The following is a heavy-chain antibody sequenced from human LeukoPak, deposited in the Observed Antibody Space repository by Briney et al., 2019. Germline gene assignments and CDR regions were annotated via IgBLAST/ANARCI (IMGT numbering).Heavy chain of an antibody. CDR3: AKGGERQLWLRTYFDY. CDR1: GFTFSSYA. D-gene: IGHD5-18*01. CDR2: ISGSGGST. J-gene: IGHJ4*02. V-gene: IGHV3-23*01. Sequence: GGSLRLSCAASGFTFSSYAMSWVRQAPGKGLEWVSAISGSGGSTYYADSVKGRFTISRDNSKNTLYLQMNSLRAEDTAVYYCAKGGERQLWLRTYFDYWGQGTLVTVSS.